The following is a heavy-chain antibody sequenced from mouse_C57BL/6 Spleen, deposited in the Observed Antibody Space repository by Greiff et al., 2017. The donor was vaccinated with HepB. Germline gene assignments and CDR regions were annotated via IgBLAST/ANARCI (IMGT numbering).Heavy chain of an antibody. CDR3: ARRGSYYYGSSYDAMDY. V-gene: IGHV1-61*01. D-gene: IGHD1-1*01. Sequence: QVQLQQPGAELVRPGSSVKLSCKASGYTFTSYWMDWVKQRPGQGLEWIGNIYPSDSETHYNQKFKDKATLTVDKSSSTAYMQLSSLTSEDSAVYYCARRGSYYYGSSYDAMDYWGQGTSVTVSS. CDR2: IYPSDSET. CDR1: GYTFTSYW. J-gene: IGHJ4*01.